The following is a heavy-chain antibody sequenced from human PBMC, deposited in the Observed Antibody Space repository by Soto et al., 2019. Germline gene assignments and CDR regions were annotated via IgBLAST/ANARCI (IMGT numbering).Heavy chain of an antibody. CDR1: GGSINSDEYY. J-gene: IGHJ4*02. CDR3: ARDRSNSPDLFDS. CDR2: VYYTGST. D-gene: IGHD4-4*01. V-gene: IGHV4-30-4*01. Sequence: SETLSLTCSVSGGSINSDEYYWSWIRQPPGGGLEWIGHVYYTGSTSYSPSLKSRLTISIDTSKNQFSLRLTSVSAADAAVYYCARDRSNSPDLFDSWGQGTLVTVSS.